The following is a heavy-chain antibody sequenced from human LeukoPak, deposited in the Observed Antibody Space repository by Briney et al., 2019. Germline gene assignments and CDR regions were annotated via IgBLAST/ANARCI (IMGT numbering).Heavy chain of an antibody. D-gene: IGHD3-10*01. J-gene: IGHJ4*02. CDR1: GFTFSDSA. Sequence: GGSLRLSCAASGFTFSDSAMHWVRQASGKGLEWVGRIRSKVNSYATGYAASVRGRFTISSDDSKNTVYLQMNSLKTEDTAVYYCTRGLGFGSGSFSTHDYWGQGTLVTVSS. CDR2: IRSKVNSYAT. CDR3: TRGLGFGSGSFSTHDY. V-gene: IGHV3-73*01.